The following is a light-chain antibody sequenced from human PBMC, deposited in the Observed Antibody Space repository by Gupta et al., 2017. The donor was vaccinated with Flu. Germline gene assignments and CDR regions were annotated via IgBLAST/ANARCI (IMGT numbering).Light chain of an antibody. CDR2: DAS. J-gene: IGKJ2*01. V-gene: IGKV3-11*01. Sequence: EIVLTQSPATLSLSPGERATITCRASQSVSSYLAWYQQKPGQAPRLLIYDASNRATGIPARFSGSGSGTDFTLTISSLEPEDVAVYYCQQRSNWPPYTFGQGTKLEIK. CDR3: QQRSNWPPYT. CDR1: QSVSSY.